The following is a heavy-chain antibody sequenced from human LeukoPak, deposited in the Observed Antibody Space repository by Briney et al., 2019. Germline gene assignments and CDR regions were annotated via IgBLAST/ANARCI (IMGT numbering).Heavy chain of an antibody. CDR3: ARGGTAMVDYYYYYYMDV. Sequence: GASVKVSCKASGGTFSSYAISWVRQAPGQGLEWMGIINPSGGSTSYAQKFQGRVTMTRDTSTSTVYMELSSLRSEDTAVYYCARGGTAMVDYYYYYYMDVWGKGTTVTVSS. CDR1: GGTFSSYA. CDR2: INPSGGST. D-gene: IGHD5-18*01. V-gene: IGHV1-46*03. J-gene: IGHJ6*03.